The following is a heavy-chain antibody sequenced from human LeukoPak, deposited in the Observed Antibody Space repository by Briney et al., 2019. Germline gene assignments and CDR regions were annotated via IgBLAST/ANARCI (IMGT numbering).Heavy chain of an antibody. CDR2: INHSGST. CDR3: AILGGQLAFAY. CDR1: AGSFSGYY. V-gene: IGHV4-34*01. Sequence: SETLSLTCAVYAGSFSGYYWSWIRQPPGKGLEWIGEINHSGSTSYNPSLKSRVTISVDTSKNQFSLNLSSVTAADTAVYYCAILGGQLAFAYWGQVTLVTVSS. D-gene: IGHD3-16*01. J-gene: IGHJ4*02.